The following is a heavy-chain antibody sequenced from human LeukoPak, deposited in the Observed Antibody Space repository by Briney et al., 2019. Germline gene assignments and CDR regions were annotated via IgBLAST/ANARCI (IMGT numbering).Heavy chain of an antibody. CDR3: ARDGRGPDY. Sequence: PGGSLRLSCAASGFTLSSRWMHWVRQVPGKGLVSVSRIESDGRTAYADSVKGRFIISRDNAKNTLYLQMNSLRVEDTAVYYCARDGRGPDYWGQGTLVTVPS. CDR2: IESDGRT. V-gene: IGHV3-74*01. D-gene: IGHD3/OR15-3a*01. J-gene: IGHJ4*02. CDR1: GFTLSSRW.